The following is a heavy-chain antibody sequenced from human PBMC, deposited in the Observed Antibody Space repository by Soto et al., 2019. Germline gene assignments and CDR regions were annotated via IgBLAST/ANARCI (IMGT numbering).Heavy chain of an antibody. CDR2: ISYDGSDK. Sequence: GGSLRLSCAASGFTFSSYTMHWVRQTPGKGLEWVAVISYDGSDKYYADSVTGRFTISRDNSKNTLYLQMNSLRAEDTAVYYCAKGPAIVVVSAAMNYYYGMDVWGQGTTVTVAS. CDR1: GFTFSSYT. D-gene: IGHD2-2*01. J-gene: IGHJ6*02. V-gene: IGHV3-30-3*01. CDR3: AKGPAIVVVSAAMNYYYGMDV.